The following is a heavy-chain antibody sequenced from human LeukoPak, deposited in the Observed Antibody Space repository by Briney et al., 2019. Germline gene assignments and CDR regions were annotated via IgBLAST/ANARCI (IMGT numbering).Heavy chain of an antibody. Sequence: GGSLRLSCLASGFPFSSYSMTWVRQAPGKGLECVSNIRQDGSRKSYADSVKGRFTISRDNAKNSLYLQMNSLRAEDTAIYYCTRMDYIDDAIDYWGQGSLVTVSS. CDR3: TRMDYIDDAIDY. CDR2: IRQDGSRK. D-gene: IGHD4-11*01. J-gene: IGHJ4*02. CDR1: GFPFSSYS. V-gene: IGHV3-7*01.